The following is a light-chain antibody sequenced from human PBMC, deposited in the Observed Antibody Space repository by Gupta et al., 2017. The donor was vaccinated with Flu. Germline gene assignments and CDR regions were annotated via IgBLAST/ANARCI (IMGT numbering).Light chain of an antibody. CDR3: GSYGAVGV. J-gene: IGLJ2*01. CDR1: NSDIGAYNY. V-gene: IGLV2-14*01. Sequence: QSALTQPASVSGSPGQSIAISCTGTNSDIGAYNYVSWYQQHPGKAPKLMIYEVSSRPSGVSTRFSGSNSGNTAYLTLSGLQADDEYYYYYGSYGAVGVFGGGTKVTVL. CDR2: EVS.